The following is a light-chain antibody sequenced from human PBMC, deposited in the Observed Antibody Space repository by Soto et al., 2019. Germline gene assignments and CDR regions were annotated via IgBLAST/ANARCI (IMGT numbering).Light chain of an antibody. Sequence: QSALTQPASVSGSPGQSITISCTGTSSDVGSYNYVSWYQQHPGKAPKLMIYEVSNRPSGVSDRFSGSKSGNTASLTISGLQAEDEADYYCSSYTRTATRVFGGGTKLPVL. CDR1: SSDVGSYNY. CDR2: EVS. V-gene: IGLV2-14*01. CDR3: SSYTRTATRV. J-gene: IGLJ3*02.